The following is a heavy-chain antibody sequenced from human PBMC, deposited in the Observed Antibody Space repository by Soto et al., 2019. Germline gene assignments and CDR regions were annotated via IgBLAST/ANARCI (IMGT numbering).Heavy chain of an antibody. V-gene: IGHV1-8*02. CDR1: GYSFSNFD. Sequence: QVRLVQSGTEVTKPGASVKVSCMVSGYSFSNFDINWVRQATGQGLEWMGWMSPKNGDVGYAQKFQGRVTMTSNNSINTAYMELNNLRPEDTAVYYCVRPWRYWGQGSPVTV. CDR3: VRPWRY. CDR2: MSPKNGDV. J-gene: IGHJ4*02. D-gene: IGHD3-3*01.